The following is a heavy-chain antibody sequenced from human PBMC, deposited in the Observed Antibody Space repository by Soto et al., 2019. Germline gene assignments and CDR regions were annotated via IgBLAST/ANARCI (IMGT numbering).Heavy chain of an antibody. J-gene: IGHJ4*02. D-gene: IGHD2-21*01. CDR2: IKQDGSEK. Sequence: EVQLVESGGGLVQPGGSPRLSCAASGFTFNTFWMSWVRQAPGKGLEWVASIKQDGSEKYYVDSVKGRFTISRDNAKNSLYLQMNSLRGEDTAVYYCARLLWWWGYWGQGTLVTVSS. CDR3: ARLLWWWGY. CDR1: GFTFNTFW. V-gene: IGHV3-7*04.